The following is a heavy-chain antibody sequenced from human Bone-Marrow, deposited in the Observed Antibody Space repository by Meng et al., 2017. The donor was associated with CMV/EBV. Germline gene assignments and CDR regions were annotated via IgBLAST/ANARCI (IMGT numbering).Heavy chain of an antibody. V-gene: IGHV4-59*01. Sequence: GSLRLSCTVSGGSISSYYWSWIRQPPGKGLEWIGYIYYSGSTNYNPSLKSRVTISVDTFKNQFSLKLSSVTAADTAVYYCARAYCSSTSCYGPNWFDPWGQGTLVTVSS. CDR3: ARAYCSSTSCYGPNWFDP. J-gene: IGHJ5*02. CDR2: IYYSGST. CDR1: GGSISSYY. D-gene: IGHD2-2*01.